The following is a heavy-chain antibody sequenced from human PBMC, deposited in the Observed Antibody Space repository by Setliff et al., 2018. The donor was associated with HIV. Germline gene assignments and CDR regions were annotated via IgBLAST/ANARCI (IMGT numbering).Heavy chain of an antibody. CDR3: ARGWVRPGFDY. J-gene: IGHJ4*01. D-gene: IGHD1-1*01. V-gene: IGHV6-1*01. Sequence: SQTLSLTCAISGDSVSSGISGWNWIRQSPSRGLEWLGRTYYYNSNWNTDYAGSVKSRIIINPDTSKNLFSLQLTSVTPEDTAVYYCARGWVRPGFDYWGHGSLVTVSS. CDR2: TYYYNSNWNT. CDR1: GDSVSSGISG.